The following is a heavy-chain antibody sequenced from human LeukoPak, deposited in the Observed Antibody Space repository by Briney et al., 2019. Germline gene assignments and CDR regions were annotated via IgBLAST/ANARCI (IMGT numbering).Heavy chain of an antibody. D-gene: IGHD3-10*01. J-gene: IGHJ4*02. Sequence: PSETLSLTCTVSGGSISSYYWSWIRQPPGKGLEWIGYIYYSGSTNYNPSLKSRVTISVDTSKNQFTLKLSSVTAADTAVYYCARGSGVTEYPFDYWGQGTLVTVSS. CDR1: GGSISSYY. V-gene: IGHV4-59*01. CDR2: IYYSGST. CDR3: ARGSGVTEYPFDY.